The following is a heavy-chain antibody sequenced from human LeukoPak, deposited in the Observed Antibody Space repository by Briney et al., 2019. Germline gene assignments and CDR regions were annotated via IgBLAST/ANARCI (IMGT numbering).Heavy chain of an antibody. V-gene: IGHV1-69*04. Sequence: GASVKVSFKASGGTFISYAISWVRQAPGQGGEWMGRIIPILGIANYAQKFQGRVTINADKSTSTAYIELSSLRSEDTAVYYCASCYYDSSGYGWFDPWGQGTLVTVSS. CDR3: ASCYYDSSGYGWFDP. J-gene: IGHJ5*02. D-gene: IGHD3-22*01. CDR1: GGTFISYA. CDR2: IIPILGIA.